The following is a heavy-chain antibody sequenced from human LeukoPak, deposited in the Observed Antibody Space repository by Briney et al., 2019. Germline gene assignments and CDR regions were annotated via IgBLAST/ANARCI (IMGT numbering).Heavy chain of an antibody. CDR3: ARQCSGGSCYWASDY. CDR1: GFTFSSYA. Sequence: GGSLRLSCAASGFTFSSYAMHWVRQAPGKGLEWVAAISYDGSNKYYADSVKGRFTISRDNSKNTLYLQMNSLRAEDTAVYYCARQCSGGSCYWASDYWGQGTLVTVSS. J-gene: IGHJ4*02. CDR2: ISYDGSNK. D-gene: IGHD2-15*01. V-gene: IGHV3-30-3*01.